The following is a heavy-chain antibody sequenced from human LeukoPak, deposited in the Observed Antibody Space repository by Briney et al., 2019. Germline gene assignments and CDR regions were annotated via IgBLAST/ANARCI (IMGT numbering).Heavy chain of an antibody. CDR1: GGSISSYY. D-gene: IGHD3-10*01. Sequence: SETLSLTCTVSGGSISSYYWSWIRQPPGKGLEWIGYIYYSGSTNYNPSLKRRVTISVDTSKNQFSLKLSSVTAADTAVYYCARESGDLMDYWGQGTLVTVSS. CDR3: ARESGDLMDY. V-gene: IGHV4-59*01. CDR2: IYYSGST. J-gene: IGHJ4*02.